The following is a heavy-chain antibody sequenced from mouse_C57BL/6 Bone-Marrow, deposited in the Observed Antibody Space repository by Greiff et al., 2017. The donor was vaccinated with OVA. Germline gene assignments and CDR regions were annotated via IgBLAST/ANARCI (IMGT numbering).Heavy chain of an antibody. J-gene: IGHJ4*01. CDR2: ISDGGSYT. Sequence: DVKLVESGGGLVKPGGSLKLSCAASGFTFSSYAMSWVRQTPEKRLEWVATISDGGSYTYYPDNVKGRFTISRDNAKNNLYLQMSHLKSEDTAMYYCARWLLLAMDYWGQGTSVTVSS. V-gene: IGHV5-4*03. D-gene: IGHD2-3*01. CDR1: GFTFSSYA. CDR3: ARWLLLAMDY.